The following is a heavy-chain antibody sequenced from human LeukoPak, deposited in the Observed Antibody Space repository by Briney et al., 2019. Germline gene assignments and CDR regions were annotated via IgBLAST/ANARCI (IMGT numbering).Heavy chain of an antibody. CDR2: IIPIFGTA. J-gene: IGHJ6*03. CDR1: GGTFSSYA. Sequence: SVKVSCKASGGTFSSYAISWVRQAPGQGLEWMGGIIPIFGTANYAQKFQGRVTITADESTSTAYMELSSLRSEDTAVYYCARDGPPNYDFWSGYYYYYMDVWGKGTTVTVSS. D-gene: IGHD3-3*01. V-gene: IGHV1-69*13. CDR3: ARDGPPNYDFWSGYYYYYMDV.